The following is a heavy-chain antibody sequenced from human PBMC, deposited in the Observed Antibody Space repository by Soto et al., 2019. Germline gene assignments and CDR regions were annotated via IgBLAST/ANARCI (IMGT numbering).Heavy chain of an antibody. V-gene: IGHV1-18*01. CDR1: GGTFSSYG. J-gene: IGHJ4*02. D-gene: IGHD3-3*01. Sequence: ASVKVSCKASGGTFSSYGISWVRQAPGQGPEWMGWIGAYSGNTNYAQKLQGRVTMTTDTSTSTAYMELRSLRSDDTAVYYCARGFLEWLSPSFDYWGQGTLVTVSS. CDR2: IGAYSGNT. CDR3: ARGFLEWLSPSFDY.